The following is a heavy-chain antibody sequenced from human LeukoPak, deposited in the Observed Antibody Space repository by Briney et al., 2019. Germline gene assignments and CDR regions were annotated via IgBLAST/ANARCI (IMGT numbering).Heavy chain of an antibody. CDR2: INHSGST. CDR3: ARSRYSSSYSYYYYYMDV. CDR1: GGSFSGYY. D-gene: IGHD6-6*01. J-gene: IGHJ6*03. V-gene: IGHV4-34*01. Sequence: SETLSLTCAVYGGSFSGYYWSWIRQPPGKGLEWIGEINHSGSTNYNPSLKSRVTISVDTSKNQFSLKLSSVTAADTAVYYCARSRYSSSYSYYYYYMDVWGKGTTVTVSS.